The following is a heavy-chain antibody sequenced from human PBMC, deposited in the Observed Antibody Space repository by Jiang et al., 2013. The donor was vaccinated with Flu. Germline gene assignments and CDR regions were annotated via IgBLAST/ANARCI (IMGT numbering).Heavy chain of an antibody. CDR2: IIPSLHIA. V-gene: IGHV1-69*04. CDR3: AEETIEMPTTDLVFNYHGMDV. J-gene: IGHJ6*04. CDR1: GGSFSSYA. Sequence: SGAEVKKPGSSVKVSCETSGGSFSSYAISWVRQAPGQGLEWMGRIIPSLHIAHYAQNFQDRVTITADKSTGAVYMEVSSLRSEDTAVYYCAEETIEMPTTDLVFNYHGMDVWGKGTTVTVSS. D-gene: IGHD5-24*01.